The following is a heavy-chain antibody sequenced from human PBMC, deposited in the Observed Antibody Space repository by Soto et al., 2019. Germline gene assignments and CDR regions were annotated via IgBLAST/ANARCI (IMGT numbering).Heavy chain of an antibody. CDR2: IYHSGST. J-gene: IGHJ5*02. CDR1: GGSISSGGYS. D-gene: IGHD1-26*01. V-gene: IGHV4-30-2*01. Sequence: SQTMSLTCPVAGGSISSGGYSWSWLRQPPGKGLEWIGYIYHSGSTYYIPSPKRRVTITLDTSNNQFSLKMTSVTAADTAMYFCTRAELFPRSWFDPWGQGTQVTVSS. CDR3: TRAELFPRSWFDP.